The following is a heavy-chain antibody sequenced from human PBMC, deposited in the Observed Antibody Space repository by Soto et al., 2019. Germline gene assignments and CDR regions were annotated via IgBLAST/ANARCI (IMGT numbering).Heavy chain of an antibody. CDR2: IFHSGST. V-gene: IGHV4-38-2*02. Sequence: ETLSLTCTVSDYSITTGYYWGWVRQPPGKGLEWIASIFHSGSTYSNPSLKSRVTISVDTSKNQFSLKLTSVTAADTAVYFCARELHYYGSGLLDSWGQGTVVTVSS. J-gene: IGHJ4*02. CDR3: ARELHYYGSGLLDS. D-gene: IGHD3-10*01. CDR1: DYSITTGYY.